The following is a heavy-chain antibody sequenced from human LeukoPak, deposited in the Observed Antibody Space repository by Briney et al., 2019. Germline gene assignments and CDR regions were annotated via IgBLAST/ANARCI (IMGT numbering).Heavy chain of an antibody. D-gene: IGHD3-22*01. J-gene: IGHJ4*02. V-gene: IGHV4-39*01. Sequence: SETLSLTCTVSGGSISSSSYYWGWIRQPPGKGLEWIGSIYYSGSTYYNPSLKSRVTISVDTSKNQFSLKLSSVTAADTAVYYCARQRGYYEGYFDYWGQGTLVTVSS. CDR1: GGSISSSSYY. CDR3: ARQRGYYEGYFDY. CDR2: IYYSGST.